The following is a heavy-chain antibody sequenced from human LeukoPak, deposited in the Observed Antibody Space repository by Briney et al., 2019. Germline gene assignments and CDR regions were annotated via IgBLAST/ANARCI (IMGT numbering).Heavy chain of an antibody. CDR1: GGSFSNYQ. V-gene: IGHV4-34*01. CDR2: INHSGKT. Sequence: SETLSLTCAVYGGSFSNYQWNWIRQPPGKGLEWIGEINHSGKTNYKQSLKSRVTISVDTSKNQFSLKLPSLTATDTAVYYCARGGNKLDRCWSGPADAFDMWGHGTMVIVSS. CDR3: ARGGNKLDRCWSGPADAFDM. J-gene: IGHJ3*02. D-gene: IGHD3-3*01.